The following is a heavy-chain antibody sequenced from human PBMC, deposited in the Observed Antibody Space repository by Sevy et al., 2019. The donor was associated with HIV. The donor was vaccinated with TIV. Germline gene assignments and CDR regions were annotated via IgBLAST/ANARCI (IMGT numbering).Heavy chain of an antibody. Sequence: GGSLRLSCTGSGFTFGDYAMSWFRQAPGMGLEWVGFIRSKDYGGATEYAASVKVRFTISRDDSKSIADLQMNSLKTEDIAVYYCTRGYYYDSSGYSDYWGQGTLVTVSS. V-gene: IGHV3-49*03. D-gene: IGHD3-22*01. J-gene: IGHJ4*02. CDR1: GFTFGDYA. CDR3: TRGYYYDSSGYSDY. CDR2: IRSKDYGGAT.